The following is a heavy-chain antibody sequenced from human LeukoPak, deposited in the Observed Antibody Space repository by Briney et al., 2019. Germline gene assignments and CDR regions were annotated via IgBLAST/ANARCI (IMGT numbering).Heavy chain of an antibody. CDR2: IYAGDSDT. CDR1: GYSFTTYW. CDR3: ARVLVSSSCHSDS. D-gene: IGHD6-19*01. V-gene: IGHV5-51*01. Sequence: KLGESLKISCKGSGYSFTTYWIGWVRQMPGKGLEGMGIIYAGDSDTIYSPSFQGQVTISADKSISTAYLQWNSLQASDTATYYCARVLVSSSCHSDSWGQGTLVTVSS. J-gene: IGHJ4*02.